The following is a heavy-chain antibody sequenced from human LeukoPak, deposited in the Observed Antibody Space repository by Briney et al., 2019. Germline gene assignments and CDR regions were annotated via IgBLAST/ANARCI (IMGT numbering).Heavy chain of an antibody. CDR3: ARSRGVPGVDAFDI. V-gene: IGHV4-34*01. CDR1: GGSFSGYY. Sequence: SETLSLTCAVYGGSFSGYYWSWIRQPPGKGLEWIGEINHSGSTNYNPSLKSRVTISVDTSKNQFSLKLSSVTAADTAVYYCARSRGVPGVDAFDIWGQGTMVTVSS. J-gene: IGHJ3*02. D-gene: IGHD6-13*01. CDR2: INHSGST.